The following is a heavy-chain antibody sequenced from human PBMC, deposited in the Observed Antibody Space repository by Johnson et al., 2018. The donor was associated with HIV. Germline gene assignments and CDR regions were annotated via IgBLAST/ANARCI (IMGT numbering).Heavy chain of an antibody. CDR1: GFTFSSYG. CDR3: AKERSGSYSGADAFDI. J-gene: IGHJ3*02. V-gene: IGHV3-30*18. Sequence: QMQLVESGGGLVQPGGSLRLSCAASGFTFSSYGMHWVRQAPGKGLEWLAVISYDGSNKYYADSVKGRFTISRDNSKNTLYLQMNSLRAEDTAVYYCAKERSGSYSGADAFDIWGQGTMVTVSS. CDR2: ISYDGSNK. D-gene: IGHD1-26*01.